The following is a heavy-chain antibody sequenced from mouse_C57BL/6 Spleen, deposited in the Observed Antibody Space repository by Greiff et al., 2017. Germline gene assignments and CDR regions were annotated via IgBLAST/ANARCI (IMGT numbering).Heavy chain of an antibody. CDR2: LPPNSGRP. D-gene: IGHD3-1*01. V-gene: IGHV1-64*01. CDR3: AELHRDYFDY. CDR1: GYTFTSYC. J-gene: IGHJ2*01. Sequence: VQLQQPGAELEKPGASVKLSCKASGYTFTSYCMHWLKQSPGQGLECILMLPPNSGRPNYNEKFKSKATLTVDTASSTAYKQLSSLTSEDAAVYYCAELHRDYFDYWGQGTTLTVSS.